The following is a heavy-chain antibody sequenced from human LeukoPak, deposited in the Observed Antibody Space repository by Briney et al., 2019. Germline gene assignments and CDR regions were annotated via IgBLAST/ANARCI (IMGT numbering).Heavy chain of an antibody. CDR1: GYTFTSYG. D-gene: IGHD6-13*01. Sequence: EASEKVSCKASGYTFTSYGISWVRQAPGQGLEWMGWISAYNGNTNYAQKLQGRVTMTTDTSTSTAYMELRSLRSDDTAVYYCARTQRIAAAGTTDYWGQGTLVTVSS. CDR2: ISAYNGNT. CDR3: ARTQRIAAAGTTDY. V-gene: IGHV1-18*01. J-gene: IGHJ4*02.